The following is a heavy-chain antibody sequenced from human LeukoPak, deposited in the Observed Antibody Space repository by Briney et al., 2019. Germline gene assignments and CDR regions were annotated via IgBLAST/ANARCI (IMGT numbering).Heavy chain of an antibody. V-gene: IGHV4-61*02. CDR3: ARDEDLGSGWYFSFDY. Sequence: SQTLSLTCTVSGGSISSGSYYWSWIRQPAGKGLEWIGRIYTSGSTNYNPSLKSRVTISVDTSKNQLSLKLSSVTAADTAVYYCARDEDLGSGWYFSFDYWGQGTLVTVSS. J-gene: IGHJ4*02. D-gene: IGHD6-19*01. CDR1: GGSISSGSYY. CDR2: IYTSGST.